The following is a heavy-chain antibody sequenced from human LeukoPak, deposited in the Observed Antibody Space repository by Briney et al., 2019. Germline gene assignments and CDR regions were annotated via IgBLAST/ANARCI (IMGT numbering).Heavy chain of an antibody. CDR2: IYSNGNT. J-gene: IGHJ4*02. D-gene: IGHD3-22*01. V-gene: IGHV4-59*01. CDR1: GGSINNYY. Sequence: SETLSLTCTVSGGSINNYYWSWIRQPPGKGLEWIGYIYSNGNTNYNPSLKSRATISVDTSKNQFSLKLSSVTAADTAVYYCARAIVVVTDFDYWGQGTLVTVSS. CDR3: ARAIVVVTDFDY.